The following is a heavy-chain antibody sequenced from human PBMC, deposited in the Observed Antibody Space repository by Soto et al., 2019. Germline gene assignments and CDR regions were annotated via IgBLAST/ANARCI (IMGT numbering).Heavy chain of an antibody. V-gene: IGHV3-33*01. CDR3: ARDTLPGHFDY. CDR2: IWYDGSNK. Sequence: QVQLVESGGGVVQPGRSLRLSCAASGFTFSSYGMHWVRQAPGKGLEWVAVIWYDGSNKYYADSVKGRFTISRDNSKNTLYLQMTSLRAEDTAVYYCARDTLPGHFDYWGQGTLVTVSS. J-gene: IGHJ4*02. CDR1: GFTFSSYG.